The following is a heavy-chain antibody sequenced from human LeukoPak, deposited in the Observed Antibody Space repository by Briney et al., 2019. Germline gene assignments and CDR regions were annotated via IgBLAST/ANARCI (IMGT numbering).Heavy chain of an antibody. CDR2: IYYSGDT. CDR1: GVSISSSSYY. Sequence: SETLSLTCTVSGVSISSSSYYWGWIRQPPGKGLEWIGSIYYSGDTYYNPSLKSRGTISVDTSKSQFSLRLSSVTAADTAVYYCASGILTGLDYFDYWGQGILVIVSS. D-gene: IGHD3-9*01. CDR3: ASGILTGLDYFDY. J-gene: IGHJ4*02. V-gene: IGHV4-39*01.